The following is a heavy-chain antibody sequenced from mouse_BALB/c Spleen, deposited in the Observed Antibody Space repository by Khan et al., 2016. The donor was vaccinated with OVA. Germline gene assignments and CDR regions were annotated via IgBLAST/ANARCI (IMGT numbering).Heavy chain of an antibody. CDR1: GYSITSDYA. D-gene: IGHD2-3*01. V-gene: IGHV3-2*02. CDR2: ISDSGST. J-gene: IGHJ4*01. CDR3: ARDGSRYNYAMDY. Sequence: EVQLQESGPGLVKPSQSLSLTCTVTGYSITSDYAWNWIRQFPGNKLGWMGYISDSGSTNYNPALKSRISITRDTSKNQFFLQLNSVTTEDTATYYCARDGSRYNYAMDYWGQGTSVTVSS.